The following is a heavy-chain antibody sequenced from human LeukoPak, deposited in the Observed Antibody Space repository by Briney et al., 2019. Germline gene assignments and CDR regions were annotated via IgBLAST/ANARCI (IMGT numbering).Heavy chain of an antibody. V-gene: IGHV1-18*01. CDR1: GYTFSSYG. Sequence: ASVKVSCKPSGYTFSSYGITWVRQAPGQGLEWVGWISAYNGNTNDAQKVQGRVTMTTDTSTSTAYMELRSLTFDDTAVDYCARGRALGSYDSDGYYPVSEWGQGTLVTVSS. CDR2: ISAYNGNT. CDR3: ARGRALGSYDSDGYYPVSE. J-gene: IGHJ4*02. D-gene: IGHD3-22*01.